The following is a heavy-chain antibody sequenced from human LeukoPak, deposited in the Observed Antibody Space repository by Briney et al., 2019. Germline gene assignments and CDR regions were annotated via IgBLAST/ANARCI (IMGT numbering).Heavy chain of an antibody. Sequence: GASVKVSCKASGYTFTGYSMHWVRQAPGQGLEWMGWINPNSGDTHYAQKFQGRVTMTRDTSISTAYMELSKLTSDDTALYCAAAPITGETHYYYYYYMDVWGKGTTVTVS. CDR1: GYTFTGYS. CDR3: AAPITGETHYYYYYYMDV. D-gene: IGHD7-27*01. J-gene: IGHJ6*03. CDR2: INPNSGDT. V-gene: IGHV1-2*02.